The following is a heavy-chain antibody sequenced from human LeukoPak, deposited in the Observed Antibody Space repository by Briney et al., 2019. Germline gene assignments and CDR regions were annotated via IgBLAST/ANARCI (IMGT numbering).Heavy chain of an antibody. CDR1: GGSISSYY. V-gene: IGHV4-4*07. CDR3: ARDFGIVGARALYYFDY. J-gene: IGHJ4*02. CDR2: IYTSGST. D-gene: IGHD1-26*01. Sequence: SETLSLTCTVSGGSISSYYWGWIRQPAGKGLEWIGRIYTSGSTNYNPSLKSRVTMSVDTSKNQFSLKLSSVTAADTAVYYCARDFGIVGARALYYFDYWGQGTLVTVSS.